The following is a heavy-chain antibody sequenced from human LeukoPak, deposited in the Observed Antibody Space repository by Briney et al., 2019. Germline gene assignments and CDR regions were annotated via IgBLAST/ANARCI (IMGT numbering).Heavy chain of an antibody. V-gene: IGHV4-4*07. CDR2: IHTSGNS. D-gene: IGHD6-6*01. Sequence: SETLSLTCTVSGGSISNHYWSWIRQPAGKGLEWIGRIHTSGNSDCNPSLKSRVTMSVDTSKNQFSLKLSSVTAADTAVYYCAREGSATARPFVSNDYWGQGTLVTVSS. CDR1: GGSISNHY. J-gene: IGHJ4*02. CDR3: AREGSATARPFVSNDY.